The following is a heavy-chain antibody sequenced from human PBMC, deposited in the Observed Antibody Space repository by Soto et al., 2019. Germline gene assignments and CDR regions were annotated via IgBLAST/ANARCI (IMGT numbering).Heavy chain of an antibody. V-gene: IGHV3-23*01. D-gene: IGHD2-8*02. CDR3: AKAKGSFDHTGPDQ. J-gene: IGHJ4*02. Sequence: ESGGGLIQPGGSLRLSCATFGFSFSNYAVSWVRQAPGKGLEWVSGFGVDYVTYYADSVRGRFTISRDNSKNTLYLQMNSLRAEDTALYYCAKAKGSFDHTGPDQWGQGTLVTVSS. CDR1: GFSFSNYA. CDR2: FGVDYVT.